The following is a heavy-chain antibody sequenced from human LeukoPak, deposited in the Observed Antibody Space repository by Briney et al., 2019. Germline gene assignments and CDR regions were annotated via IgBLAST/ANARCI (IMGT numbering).Heavy chain of an antibody. D-gene: IGHD4-17*01. CDR2: ISGSGGST. J-gene: IGHJ4*02. CDR1: GFTFSSYG. Sequence: PGGSLRLSCAASGFTFSSYGMSWVRQAPGKGLEWVSAISGSGGSTYYADSVKGRFTISRDNSKNTLYLQMNSLRAEDTAVYYCAKGRWSGDYREYYFDYWGQGTLVTVSS. CDR3: AKGRWSGDYREYYFDY. V-gene: IGHV3-23*01.